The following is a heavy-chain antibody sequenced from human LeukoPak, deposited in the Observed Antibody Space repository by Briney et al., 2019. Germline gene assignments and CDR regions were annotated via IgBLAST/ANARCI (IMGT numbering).Heavy chain of an antibody. J-gene: IGHJ4*02. CDR1: GFDFTASY. V-gene: IGHV1-2*02. D-gene: IGHD4-17*01. Sequence: PGASVKVSCKASGFDFTASYIHWVRQAPGQGLEWVGWVNPRHGGANYAQKFQARVTLTMDASVTTAYLELRGLTSDDTAVFFCAREASARNDYGDYAFDVWGQGTRVSVSS. CDR2: VNPRHGGA. CDR3: AREASARNDYGDYAFDV.